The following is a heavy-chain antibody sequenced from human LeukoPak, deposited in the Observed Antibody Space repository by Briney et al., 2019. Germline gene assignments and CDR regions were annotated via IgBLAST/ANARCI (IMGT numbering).Heavy chain of an antibody. V-gene: IGHV4-34*01. CDR2: INHSGST. Sequence: PSETLSLTCAVYGGSFSGYYWSWIRQPPGKGLEWIVEINHSGSTNYNPSLKSRVTISVDTSKNQFSLKLSSVTAADTAVYYCARGRSGSQLRGFDYWGQGTLVTVSS. CDR1: GGSFSGYY. CDR3: ARGRSGSQLRGFDY. J-gene: IGHJ4*02. D-gene: IGHD1-26*01.